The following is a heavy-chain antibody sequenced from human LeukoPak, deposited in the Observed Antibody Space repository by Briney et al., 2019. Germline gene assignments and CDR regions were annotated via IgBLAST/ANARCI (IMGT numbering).Heavy chain of an antibody. CDR3: AIISDYSDWFDP. J-gene: IGHJ5*02. V-gene: IGHV4-59*01. CDR1: GGSISSYY. CDR2: IYYSGNT. Sequence: PSETLSLTCTGSGGSISSYYWSWIRQPPGKGLEWIGYIYYSGNTNYNPSLKSRVTISVDTSKNQFSLKLSSVTAADTAVYYCAIISDYSDWFDPWGQGTLVTVSS. D-gene: IGHD4-11*01.